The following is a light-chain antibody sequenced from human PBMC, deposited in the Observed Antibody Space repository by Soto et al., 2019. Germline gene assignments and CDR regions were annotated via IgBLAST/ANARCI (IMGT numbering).Light chain of an antibody. V-gene: IGLV7-43*01. CDR1: TGAVTSGYY. J-gene: IGLJ1*01. CDR2: STS. CDR3: LLSYGSGYV. Sequence: QTVVTQEPSLTVSPGGTVTLTCASSTGAVTSGYYANWLQQKPGQAPRALIYSTSSKYSWTPARFSGSLLGGKAALTLSGVQPEDEAEYYCLLSYGSGYVFGSGTKLTVL.